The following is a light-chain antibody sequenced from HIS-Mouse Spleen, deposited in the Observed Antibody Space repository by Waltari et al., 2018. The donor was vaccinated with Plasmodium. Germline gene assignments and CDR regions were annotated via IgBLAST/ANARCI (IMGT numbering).Light chain of an antibody. CDR1: NIGSKS. CDR2: DDS. Sequence: SYVLTQPPSVSVAPGKTARITCGGNNIGSKSVHWYQQKPGQAPVLVVYDDSDRPSGIPERFAGANSGNTATLTISRVEAGDEADYYCQVWDSSSDHPYVFGTGTKVTVL. V-gene: IGLV3-21*03. CDR3: QVWDSSSDHPYV. J-gene: IGLJ1*01.